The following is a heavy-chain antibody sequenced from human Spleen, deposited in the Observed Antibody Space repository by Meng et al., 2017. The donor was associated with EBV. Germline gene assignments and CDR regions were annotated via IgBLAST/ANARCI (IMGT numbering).Heavy chain of an antibody. CDR2: ISADNGNT. D-gene: IGHD1-26*01. J-gene: IGHJ4*02. Sequence: QVQLGQSGAEVKKPGAPVKVSCKTSGYTFTNYGITWVRQVHGQGLEWMGWISADNGNTNYAQNFQGRISMTTDTSTSTAYMELRFLGSADTAVYYCARDSDIVGATYDYWGQGTLVTVSS. V-gene: IGHV1-18*01. CDR1: GYTFTNYG. CDR3: ARDSDIVGATYDY.